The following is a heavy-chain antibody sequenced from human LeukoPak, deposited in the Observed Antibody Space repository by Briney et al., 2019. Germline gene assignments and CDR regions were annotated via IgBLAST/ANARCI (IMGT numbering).Heavy chain of an antibody. V-gene: IGHV4-34*01. J-gene: IGHJ5*02. Sequence: SETLSLTCAVYGGSFSRYYWGWIRHPPGKGLEWIWEINHSGSTNYNPSLKSRVTISVDTSKNQFSLKLSSVTAAGPAGYYWARGGVVVVAATGNWFVPWGQGTLVTVSS. CDR2: INHSGST. CDR1: GGSFSRYY. CDR3: ARGGVVVVAATGNWFVP. D-gene: IGHD2-15*01.